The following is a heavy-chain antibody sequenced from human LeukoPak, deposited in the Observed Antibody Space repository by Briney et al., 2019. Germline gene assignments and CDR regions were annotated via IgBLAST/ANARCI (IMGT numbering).Heavy chain of an antibody. D-gene: IGHD6-13*01. J-gene: IGHJ4*02. V-gene: IGHV3-23*01. Sequence: GGSLRLSCAASGFTFSSYGMSWVRQAPGKGLEWVSAISGSGGSTYCADSVKGRFTISRDNSKNTLYLQMNSLRAEDTAVYYCARFIAAPYYFDYWGRGTLVTVSS. CDR3: ARFIAAPYYFDY. CDR1: GFTFSSYG. CDR2: ISGSGGST.